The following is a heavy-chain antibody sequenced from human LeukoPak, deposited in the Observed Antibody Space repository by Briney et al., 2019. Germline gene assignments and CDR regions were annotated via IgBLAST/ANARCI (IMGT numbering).Heavy chain of an antibody. CDR2: IYYSGST. CDR3: ASQTLNYDFWSGPLDY. J-gene: IGHJ4*02. V-gene: IGHV4-61*08. D-gene: IGHD3-3*01. CDR1: GGSISSGGYY. Sequence: SETLSLTCTVSGGSISSGGYYWSWIRQHPGKGLEWIGYIYYSGSTNYNPSLKSRVTISVDMSKNQFSLKLSSVTAADTAVYYCASQTLNYDFWSGPLDYWGQGTLVTVSS.